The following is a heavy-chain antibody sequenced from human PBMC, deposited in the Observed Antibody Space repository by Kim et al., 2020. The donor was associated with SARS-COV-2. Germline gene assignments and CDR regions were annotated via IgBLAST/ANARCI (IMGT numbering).Heavy chain of an antibody. V-gene: IGHV3-30*18. CDR3: AKGTRWEITALFDH. Sequence: GGSLRLSCAASGFTFSSYAMHWVRQAPGKGLEWVAVISYDGSNKYYTDSVKGRFTISRDNSKNTVYLQMNSLRAEDTAVYYCAKGTRWEITALFDHWGQGTLVTVSS. CDR1: GFTFSSYA. J-gene: IGHJ4*02. D-gene: IGHD1-26*01. CDR2: ISYDGSNK.